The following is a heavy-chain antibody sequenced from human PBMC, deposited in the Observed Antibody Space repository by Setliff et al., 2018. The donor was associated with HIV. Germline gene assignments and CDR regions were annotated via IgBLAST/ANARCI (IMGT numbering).Heavy chain of an antibody. Sequence: GSLRLSCAPSGFTFSPYYMTWVRQAPGKGLEWVAYISSSASSIYYTDSVKGRFIVSRDNIKNRLFLQMNSLTAEDTAVYYCARVRSGSYSPSDYWGQGTLVTVSS. V-gene: IGHV3-11*04. D-gene: IGHD1-26*01. J-gene: IGHJ4*02. CDR3: ARVRSGSYSPSDY. CDR2: ISSSASSI. CDR1: GFTFSPYY.